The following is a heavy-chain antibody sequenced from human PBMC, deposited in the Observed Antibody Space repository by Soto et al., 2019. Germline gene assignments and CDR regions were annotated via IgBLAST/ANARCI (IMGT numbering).Heavy chain of an antibody. CDR3: ARAAGSGYDSDAFDI. CDR2: IIPILGIA. V-gene: IGHV1-69*02. Sequence: QVQLVQSGAEVKKPGSSVKVSCKASGGTFSSYTISWVRQAPGQGLEWMGRIIPILGIANYAQKFQGRVTITADKSTSTAYMELSSLRSEDTAVYYCARAAGSGYDSDAFDIWGQGTMVTVSS. D-gene: IGHD5-12*01. CDR1: GGTFSSYT. J-gene: IGHJ3*02.